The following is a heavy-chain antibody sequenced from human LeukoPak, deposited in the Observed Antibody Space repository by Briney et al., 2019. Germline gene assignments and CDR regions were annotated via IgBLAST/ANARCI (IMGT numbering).Heavy chain of an antibody. V-gene: IGHV3-23*01. CDR1: GFTFSSYA. Sequence: GGSLRLSCAASGFTFSSYAMSWVRQAPGKGLEWVSAISGSGGSTYYADSVKGRFTISRDNSKNTLYPQMNSLRAEDTAVYYCAKDWARYYYGSGSPTLFDYWGQGTLVTVSS. CDR2: ISGSGGST. J-gene: IGHJ4*02. D-gene: IGHD3-10*01. CDR3: AKDWARYYYGSGSPTLFDY.